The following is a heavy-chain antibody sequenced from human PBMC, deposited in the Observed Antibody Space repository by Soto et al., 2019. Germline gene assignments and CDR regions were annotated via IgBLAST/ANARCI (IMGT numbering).Heavy chain of an antibody. Sequence: SETLSLTCAVSGGSISSSYYWSWIRQPPGKGLEWIGYIYYSGSTNYNPSLKSRVTISVDTSKNQFSLKLSSVTAADTAVYYCAREYVGAARIFDYWGQGTLVTVS. CDR3: AREYVGAARIFDY. CDR1: GGSISSSYY. CDR2: IYYSGST. V-gene: IGHV4-61*01. D-gene: IGHD6-13*01. J-gene: IGHJ4*02.